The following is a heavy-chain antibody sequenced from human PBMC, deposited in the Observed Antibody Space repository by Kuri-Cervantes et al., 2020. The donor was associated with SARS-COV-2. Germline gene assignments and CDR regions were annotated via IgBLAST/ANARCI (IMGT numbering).Heavy chain of an antibody. J-gene: IGHJ3*02. V-gene: IGHV1-69*11. CDR2: IIPILGTA. CDR1: GGTFSSYA. Sequence: SVKVSCKASGGTFSSYAISWVRQAPGQGLEWMGRIIPILGTANYAQKFQGRVTITADESTSTAYMELSSLRSEDTAVYYCAKDYRITMVRVGAFDIWGQGTMVTVSS. CDR3: AKDYRITMVRVGAFDI. D-gene: IGHD3-10*01.